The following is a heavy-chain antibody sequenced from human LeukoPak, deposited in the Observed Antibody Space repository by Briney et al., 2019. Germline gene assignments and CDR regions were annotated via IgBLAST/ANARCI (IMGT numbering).Heavy chain of an antibody. CDR1: GITLSNYG. CDR3: AKRGVVIRVILVGFHKEAYYFDS. D-gene: IGHD3-22*01. Sequence: GGSLRLSCAVSGITLSNYGMSWVRQAPGKGLEWVAGISGSGGSTNYADSVKGRFTISRDNPKNTLYLQMNRLRAEDTAVYFCAKRGVVIRVILVGFHKEAYYFDSWGQGALVIVSS. CDR2: ISGSGGST. J-gene: IGHJ4*02. V-gene: IGHV3-23*01.